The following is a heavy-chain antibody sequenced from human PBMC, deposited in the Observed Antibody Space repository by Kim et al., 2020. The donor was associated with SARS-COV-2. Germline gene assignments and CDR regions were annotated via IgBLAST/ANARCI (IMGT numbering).Heavy chain of an antibody. V-gene: IGHV1-24*01. Sequence: ASVKVSCKVSGYTLTELSMHWVRQAPGKGLEWMGGFDPEDGETINAQMFQGRVTMTEDTSTDTAYMELSSLRSEDTAVYYCATGFVLDGSLRPNYYYYYGMDVWGQGTTVTVSS. CDR3: ATGFVLDGSLRPNYYYYYGMDV. J-gene: IGHJ6*02. CDR1: GYTLTELS. CDR2: FDPEDGET. D-gene: IGHD3-10*01.